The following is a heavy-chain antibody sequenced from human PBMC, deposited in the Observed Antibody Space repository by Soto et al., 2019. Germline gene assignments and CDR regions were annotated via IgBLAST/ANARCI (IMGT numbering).Heavy chain of an antibody. CDR1: GFTFSSYG. V-gene: IGHV3-30*18. Sequence: QAGGSLRLSCAASGFTFSSYGMHWVRQAPGKGLEWVAVISYDGSNKYYADSVKGRFTISRDNSKNTLYLQMNSLRAEDTAVYYCAKDLAGEMGIDYWGQGTLVTVSS. J-gene: IGHJ4*02. CDR2: ISYDGSNK. D-gene: IGHD2-21*01. CDR3: AKDLAGEMGIDY.